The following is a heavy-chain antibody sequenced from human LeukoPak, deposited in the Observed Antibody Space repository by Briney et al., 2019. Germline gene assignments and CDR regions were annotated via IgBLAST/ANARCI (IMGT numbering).Heavy chain of an antibody. CDR2: IHYSARI. CDR1: CYPISSGYY. D-gene: IGHD1-7*01. CDR3: ARVLTGTGLDAFDI. J-gene: IGHJ3*02. Sequence: SETLSLTCTVSCYPISSGYYWGWIRQPPGKGLEWIGSIHYSARIYYNPSLKSRLTISTDTSKTPFSLKLRSVTAADTAVYYCARVLTGTGLDAFDIWGQGTMVTVSS. V-gene: IGHV4-38-2*02.